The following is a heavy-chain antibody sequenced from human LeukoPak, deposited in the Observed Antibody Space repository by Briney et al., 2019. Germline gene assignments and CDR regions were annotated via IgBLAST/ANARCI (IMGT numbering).Heavy chain of an antibody. Sequence: PGGSLRLSCAASGFTFSDYYMSWIRQAPGKGLEWVSYISSSGSTIYYADSVKGRFTISRDNAKNSLYLQMNSLRAEDTAVYYCARDSAVPPLSSWYVGHYYYYGMDVWGQGTTVTVSS. CDR1: GFTFSDYY. V-gene: IGHV3-11*01. CDR3: ARDSAVPPLSSWYVGHYYYYGMDV. D-gene: IGHD6-13*01. CDR2: ISSSGSTI. J-gene: IGHJ6*02.